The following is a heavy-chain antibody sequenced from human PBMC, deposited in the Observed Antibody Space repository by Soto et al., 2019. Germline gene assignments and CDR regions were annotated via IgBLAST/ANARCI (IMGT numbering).Heavy chain of an antibody. CDR2: ISPYTGNT. Sequence: QVQLVQSGDEVKKPGASVKVSCKASGYIFVNYGIAWVRQAPGQGLEWMGWISPYTGNTHSATKVQGRLTMTTDTHTSKAYMDLGSLTSDDTAVYYCVMVDNYVTPTPQDVWGQGTTVTVSS. CDR3: VMVDNYVTPTPQDV. J-gene: IGHJ6*02. D-gene: IGHD3-16*01. CDR1: GYIFVNYG. V-gene: IGHV1-18*01.